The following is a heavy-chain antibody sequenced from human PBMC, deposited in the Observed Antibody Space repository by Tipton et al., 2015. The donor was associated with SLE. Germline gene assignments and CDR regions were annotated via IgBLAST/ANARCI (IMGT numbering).Heavy chain of an antibody. CDR1: GFTFSSYA. CDR2: IKQDGSEK. J-gene: IGHJ6*03. V-gene: IGHV3-7*01. CDR3: AKVGLGTTVVIYYYYYMDV. Sequence: SLRLSCAASGFTFSSYAMSWVRQAPGKGLEWVANIKQDGSEKYYADSVKGRFTISRDNSKNTLYLQMNSLRAEDTAVYYCAKVGLGTTVVIYYYYYMDVWGKGTTVTVSS. D-gene: IGHD4-23*01.